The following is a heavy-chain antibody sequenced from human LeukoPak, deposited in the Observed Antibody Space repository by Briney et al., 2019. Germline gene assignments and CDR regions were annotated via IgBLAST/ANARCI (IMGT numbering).Heavy chain of an antibody. Sequence: PSETLSLTCTVSGGSISSYYWSWIRQPPGKGLEGIGYIYYSGSTNYNPSLKSRVTISVDTSKNQFSLKLSSVTAADTAVYYCAGAKVTMVRGVMIYHYGMDVWGQGTTVTVSS. D-gene: IGHD3-10*01. CDR2: IYYSGST. CDR3: AGAKVTMVRGVMIYHYGMDV. CDR1: GGSISSYY. V-gene: IGHV4-59*01. J-gene: IGHJ6*02.